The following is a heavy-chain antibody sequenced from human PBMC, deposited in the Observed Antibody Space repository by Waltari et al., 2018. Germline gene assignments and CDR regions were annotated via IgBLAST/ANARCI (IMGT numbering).Heavy chain of an antibody. V-gene: IGHV4-38-2*01. D-gene: IGHD2-15*01. CDR3: ARHPLGGLGQPGGADY. J-gene: IGHJ4*02. CDR2: IYHSGST. Sequence: QVQLQESGPGLVKPSETLSLTCAVSGYSISSGYYWGWIRQPPGKGLEWIGIIYHSGSTYYNPSLKSRVTISVDTSKNQFSLKLSSVTAADTAVYYCARHPLGGLGQPGGADYWGQGTLVTVSS. CDR1: GYSISSGYY.